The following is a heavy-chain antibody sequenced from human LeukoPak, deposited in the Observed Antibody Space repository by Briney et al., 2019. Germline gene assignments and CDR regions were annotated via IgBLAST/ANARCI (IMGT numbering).Heavy chain of an antibody. J-gene: IGHJ5*02. D-gene: IGHD1-26*01. Sequence: GGSLRLSCAASGFPFSRYWLSWVHQAPGKGLEWVANIKQDGSEKYYVDSVKGRFTISGDNAKNSLYLQMNSLRVEDTAVYYCARGWELDPWGQGTLVTVSS. CDR3: ARGWELDP. V-gene: IGHV3-7*05. CDR1: GFPFSRYW. CDR2: IKQDGSEK.